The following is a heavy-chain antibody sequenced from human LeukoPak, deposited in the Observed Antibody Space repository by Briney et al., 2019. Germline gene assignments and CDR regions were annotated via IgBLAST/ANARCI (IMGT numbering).Heavy chain of an antibody. Sequence: SETLSLTCTVSGGSISSSSYYWGWIRQPPGKGLEWIGSIYYSGSTYYNLSLKSRVTISVDTSKNQFSLKLSSVTAADTAVYYCARLISSGWSNYYYYYMDVWGKGTTVTISS. D-gene: IGHD6-19*01. CDR2: IYYSGST. J-gene: IGHJ6*03. CDR3: ARLISSGWSNYYYYYMDV. V-gene: IGHV4-39*01. CDR1: GGSISSSSYY.